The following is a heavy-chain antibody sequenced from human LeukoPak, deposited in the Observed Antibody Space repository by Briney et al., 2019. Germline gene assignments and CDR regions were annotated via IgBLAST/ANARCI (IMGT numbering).Heavy chain of an antibody. V-gene: IGHV3-23*01. CDR1: GFTFSSYA. J-gene: IGHJ6*04. CDR2: ISGSGGST. Sequence: GGSLRLSCAASGFTFSSYAMSWVRQAPGKGLEWVSAISGSGGSTYYADSVKGRFTISRDNSKNMLYLQMNSLRAEDTAVYYCAKVGEVGTSIGSDRYYYYGMDVWGKGTTVTVSS. CDR3: AKVGEVGTSIGSDRYYYYGMDV. D-gene: IGHD2-21*02.